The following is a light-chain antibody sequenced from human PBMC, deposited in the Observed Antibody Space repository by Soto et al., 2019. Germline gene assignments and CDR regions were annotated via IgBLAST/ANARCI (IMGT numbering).Light chain of an antibody. Sequence: DIQLTQSPSFLSASVGDRVTITCRDSQGITNYLAWYQQKPGKAPKPLIYTASTLQSGVPSRFSGSGAGTEFTLTLPGLQPEDFATYFCQLFHTSPWTVGQGTKVEIK. CDR3: QLFHTSPWT. CDR2: TAS. V-gene: IGKV1-9*01. CDR1: QGITNY. J-gene: IGKJ1*01.